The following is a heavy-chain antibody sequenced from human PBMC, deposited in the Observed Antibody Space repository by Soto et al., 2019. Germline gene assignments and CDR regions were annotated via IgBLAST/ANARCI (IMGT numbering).Heavy chain of an antibody. J-gene: IGHJ3*02. V-gene: IGHV1-69*13. Sequence: SVKVSCKASGGTFSSYAISWVRQAPGQGLEWMGGIIPIFGTANYAQKFQGRVTITADESTSTAYMELSSLRAEDTAVYYCARVPGSGTYYDNRIANDAFDIWGQGTMVTVSS. CDR3: ARVPGSGTYYDNRIANDAFDI. CDR2: IIPIFGTA. CDR1: GGTFSSYA. D-gene: IGHD3-10*01.